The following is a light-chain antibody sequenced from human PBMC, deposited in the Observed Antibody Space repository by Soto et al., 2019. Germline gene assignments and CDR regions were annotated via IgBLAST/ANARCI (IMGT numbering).Light chain of an antibody. J-gene: IGLJ3*02. CDR3: AAWDDSLSGWV. Sequence: QSVLTQPPSASGTPGQRVTISCSGSSSNIGSTHVYWFQQLPGTAPKLLVYRSDRRPSGVPDRFSGSKSDTSASLAISGLRSEDEANYYCAAWDDSLSGWVFGGGTKLTVL. V-gene: IGLV1-47*01. CDR2: RSD. CDR1: SSNIGSTH.